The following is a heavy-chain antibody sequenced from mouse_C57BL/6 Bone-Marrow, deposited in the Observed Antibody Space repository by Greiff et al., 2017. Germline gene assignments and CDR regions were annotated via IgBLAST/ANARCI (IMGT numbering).Heavy chain of an antibody. CDR1: GYTFTSYW. Sequence: VQLQQPGAELVMPGASVTLSCKASGYTFTSYWLPWVKQRPGPGLEWIGEIDPSDSYTKYNQKFKGKSTLTVDKSSSTAYMQLSSLTSEDSAVYYCARSGDYDLYAMDYWGQGTSVTVSS. D-gene: IGHD2-4*01. J-gene: IGHJ4*01. CDR3: ARSGDYDLYAMDY. V-gene: IGHV1-69*01. CDR2: IDPSDSYT.